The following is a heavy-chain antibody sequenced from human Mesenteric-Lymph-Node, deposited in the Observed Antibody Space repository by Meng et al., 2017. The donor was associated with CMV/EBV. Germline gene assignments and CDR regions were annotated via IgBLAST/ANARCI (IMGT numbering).Heavy chain of an antibody. CDR2: ISSSSSYI. CDR3: ARPTREYYFDY. D-gene: IGHD3-10*01. Sequence: EVQLVESGGGLVKPGGSLRLSCASSGFTFSSYSMNWVRQAPGKGLEWVSSISSSSSYIYYADSVKGRFTISRDNAKNSLYLQMNSLRAEDTAVYYCARPTREYYFDYWGQGTLVTVSS. J-gene: IGHJ4*02. CDR1: GFTFSSYS. V-gene: IGHV3-21*01.